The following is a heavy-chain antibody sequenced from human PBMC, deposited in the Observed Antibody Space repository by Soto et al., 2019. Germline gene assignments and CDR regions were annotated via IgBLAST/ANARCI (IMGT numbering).Heavy chain of an antibody. V-gene: IGHV3-23*01. D-gene: IGHD1-1*01. Sequence: EVQLLESGGGLVQPGGSLRLSCAASGFTFSSYAMSWVRQAPGKGLEWVSAISGSGGSTYYADSVKGRFTISRDNSKNTLYLQRNSLRAEDTAVYYCAKDLLGARRQLVPANPWGQGTLVTVSS. CDR1: GFTFSSYA. CDR2: ISGSGGST. J-gene: IGHJ5*02. CDR3: AKDLLGARRQLVPANP.